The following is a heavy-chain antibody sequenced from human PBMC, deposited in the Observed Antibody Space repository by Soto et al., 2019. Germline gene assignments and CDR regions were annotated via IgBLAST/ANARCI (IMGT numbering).Heavy chain of an antibody. J-gene: IGHJ6*02. Sequence: ASVKVSCKASGYTFTGYYMHWVRQAPGQGLEWMGWINPNSGGTNYAQKFQGCVTITTDTSTSTAYMELSSLRSEDTAVYYFARDPAVTTSYYGMDVWGQGTTVTVSS. V-gene: IGHV1-2*04. CDR2: INPNSGGT. D-gene: IGHD4-17*01. CDR3: ARDPAVTTSYYGMDV. CDR1: GYTFTGYY.